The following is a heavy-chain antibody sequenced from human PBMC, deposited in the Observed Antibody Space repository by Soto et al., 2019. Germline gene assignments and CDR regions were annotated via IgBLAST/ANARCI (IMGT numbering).Heavy chain of an antibody. J-gene: IGHJ6*03. CDR2: IKSKTDGGTT. Sequence: EVQLVESGGGLVKPGGSLRLSCAASGFTFSNAWMSWVRQAPGKGLEWVGRIKSKTDGGTTDYAAPVKGRFTISRDDSXXTXXXXXXXXXXXXXXXXXXXXXXXXXXXXXXSYMDVWGKGTTVTVSS. CDR3: XXXXXXXXXXXXSYMDV. V-gene: IGHV3-15*01. CDR1: GFTFSNAW.